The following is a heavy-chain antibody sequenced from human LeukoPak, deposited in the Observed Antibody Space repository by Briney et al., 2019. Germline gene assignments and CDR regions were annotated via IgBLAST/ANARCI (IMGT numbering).Heavy chain of an antibody. Sequence: QPGGSLTLSCEGSGFNFSNYAMNWVRQPPGKGMEWVSVTSSDGSLEFYVDSVNGRFSIFRDNSKNTLYLQMNRLRAEDTAIYYCVKDIWFGDGFDSWGRGTLVTVSS. CDR3: VKDIWFGDGFDS. CDR1: GFNFSNYA. CDR2: TSSDGSLE. V-gene: IGHV3-30*18. D-gene: IGHD3-10*01. J-gene: IGHJ4*02.